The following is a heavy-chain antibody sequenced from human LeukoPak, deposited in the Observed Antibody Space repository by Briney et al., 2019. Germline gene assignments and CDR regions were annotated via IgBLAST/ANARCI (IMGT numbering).Heavy chain of an antibody. V-gene: IGHV3-15*01. CDR1: GFTFKNAW. D-gene: IGHD1-14*01. CDR2: IKRKTDGGTI. J-gene: IGHJ4*02. Sequence: PGGSLRLSCATSGFTFKNAWMRWVRQAPGKGQEWVGRIKRKTDGGTIDYAAPVKGRFSISRDDSKNTLYLQMNSLQIEDTAVYYCCCYDVTGIRYWGQGTLSPSPQ. CDR3: CCYDVTGIRY.